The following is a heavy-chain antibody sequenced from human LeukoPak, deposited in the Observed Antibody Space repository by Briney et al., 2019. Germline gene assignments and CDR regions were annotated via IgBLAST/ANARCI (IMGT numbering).Heavy chain of an antibody. CDR3: ARLKSNGYSSGWYSGNWFDP. Sequence: ASVKVSCKASGYTFTSYGIRWVRQAPGQGLEWMGWISAYNGNTNYAQKLQGRVTMTTDTSTSTAYMELRSLRSDDTAVYYCARLKSNGYSSGWYSGNWFDPWGQGTLVTVSS. J-gene: IGHJ5*02. D-gene: IGHD6-19*01. CDR2: ISAYNGNT. V-gene: IGHV1-18*01. CDR1: GYTFTSYG.